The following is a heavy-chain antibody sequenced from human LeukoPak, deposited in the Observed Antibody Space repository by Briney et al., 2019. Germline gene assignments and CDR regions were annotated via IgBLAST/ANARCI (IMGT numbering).Heavy chain of an antibody. J-gene: IGHJ4*02. V-gene: IGHV3-33*01. CDR1: GCTFSTYG. CDR3: ARAPCSGNSCYSVDY. CDR2: IWYDGSNK. D-gene: IGHD2-15*01. Sequence: GRSLRLSCAASGCTFSTYGMHWVRQAPGKGLEWVAVIWYDGSNKYYADSVKGRFTISRDNSKNTLYLQMNSLRAEDTAVYYCARAPCSGNSCYSVDYWGQGTLVTVSS.